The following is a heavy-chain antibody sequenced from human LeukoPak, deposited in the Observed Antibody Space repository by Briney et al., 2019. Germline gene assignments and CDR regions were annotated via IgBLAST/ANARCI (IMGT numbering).Heavy chain of an antibody. CDR3: AKGNLRGLPPNIDY. V-gene: IGHV3-23*01. D-gene: IGHD5/OR15-5a*01. CDR2: ISGSDSST. J-gene: IGHJ4*02. CDR1: GFTFSNYA. Sequence: TGGSLRLSCAASGFTFSNYAMSWVRQAPGKGLEWVSAISGSDSSTYYADSVKGRFTISRDNSKNTVYLQMNSLRADDTAIYYCAKGNLRGLPPNIDYWGQGTLVTVSS.